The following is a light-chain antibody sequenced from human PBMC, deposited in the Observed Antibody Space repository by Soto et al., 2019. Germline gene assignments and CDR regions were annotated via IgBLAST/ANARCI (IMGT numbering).Light chain of an antibody. J-gene: IGLJ3*02. V-gene: IGLV8-61*01. Sequence: QAVLTQEPSFSVAPGRTVTFTCGLSSGSVSTTYHPSWYQQTPGQATRTLIYNTDIRSSGVPDRFAGSILGNTAALTITGAQADDASHYYCALYMGSGIWVFGGGTKLTVL. CDR3: ALYMGSGIWV. CDR1: SGSVSTTYH. CDR2: NTD.